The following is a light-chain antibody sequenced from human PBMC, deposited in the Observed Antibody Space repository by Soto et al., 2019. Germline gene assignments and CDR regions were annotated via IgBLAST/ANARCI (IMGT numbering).Light chain of an antibody. V-gene: IGKV3-20*01. CDR3: QLYSRSPRQIT. CDR1: QSVSSSY. J-gene: IGKJ5*01. CDR2: DIS. Sequence: ETVLTQSPVTLSLSPGERATLSCRASQSVSSSYLAWYQQKPGQAPRLVIFDISNRTTAIPDRFSGSGSGTDCTPTISRLEPEDFAVSYGQLYSRSPRQITFGQGTRLEIK.